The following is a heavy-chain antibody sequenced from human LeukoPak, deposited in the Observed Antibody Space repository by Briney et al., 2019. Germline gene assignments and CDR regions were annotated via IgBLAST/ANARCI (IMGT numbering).Heavy chain of an antibody. D-gene: IGHD6-19*01. Sequence: GASVKVSCKASGYTFTNYAITWVRQAPGQGLEWMGGIIPIFGTANYAQKFQGRVTITTDESTSTAYMELSSLRSEDTAVYYCARDIHSSGWRDWYFDLWGRGTLVTVSS. V-gene: IGHV1-69*05. CDR2: IIPIFGTA. CDR3: ARDIHSSGWRDWYFDL. J-gene: IGHJ2*01. CDR1: GYTFTNYA.